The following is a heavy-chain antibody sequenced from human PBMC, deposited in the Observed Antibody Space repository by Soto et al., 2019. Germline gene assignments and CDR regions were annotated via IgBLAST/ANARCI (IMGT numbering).Heavy chain of an antibody. D-gene: IGHD6-19*01. CDR1: GYTFTSYA. Sequence: ASVKVSCKASGYTFTSYAMHWVRQAPGQRLEWMGWINAGNGNTKYSQKFQGRVTITRDTSASTAYMELSSLRSEDTVVYYCARDRLFGFGAVAGPNYYYYYGMDVWGQGTTVTVSS. J-gene: IGHJ6*02. V-gene: IGHV1-3*01. CDR2: INAGNGNT. CDR3: ARDRLFGFGAVAGPNYYYYYGMDV.